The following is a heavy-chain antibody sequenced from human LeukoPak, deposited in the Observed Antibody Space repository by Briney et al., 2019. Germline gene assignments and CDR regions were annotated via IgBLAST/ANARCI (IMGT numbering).Heavy chain of an antibody. D-gene: IGHD4-17*01. V-gene: IGHV5-51*01. CDR1: GYSFTSYW. J-gene: IGHJ3*02. CDR2: IYPGDSDT. CDR3: ARSVTTSGDAFDI. Sequence: GESLKISCKGSGYSFTSYWIGWVRQMPGKGLEWMGIIYPGDSDTRYSPSFQGQVTISADKSISTAYLQWSSLKASDTAMYYCARSVTTSGDAFDIWGQGTMVTVSS.